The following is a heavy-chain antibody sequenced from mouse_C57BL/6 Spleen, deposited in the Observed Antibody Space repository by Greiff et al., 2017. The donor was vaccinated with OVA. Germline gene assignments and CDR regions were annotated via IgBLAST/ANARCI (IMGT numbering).Heavy chain of an antibody. CDR3: ARSSYDYDGGYYAMDY. V-gene: IGHV1-82*01. CDR1: GYAFSSSW. CDR2: IYPGDGDT. J-gene: IGHJ4*01. Sequence: VQLQQSGPELVKPGASVKISCKASGYAFSSSWMNWVKQRPGKGLEWIGRIYPGDGDTNYNGKFKGKATLTADKSSSTAYMQLSSLTSEDSAVYFCARSSYDYDGGYYAMDYWGQGTSVTVSS. D-gene: IGHD2-4*01.